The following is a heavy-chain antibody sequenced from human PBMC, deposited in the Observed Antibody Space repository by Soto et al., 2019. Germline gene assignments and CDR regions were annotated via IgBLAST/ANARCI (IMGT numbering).Heavy chain of an antibody. CDR3: ARQGSGRPQYAFDI. D-gene: IGHD1-26*01. CDR1: GGSFSGYY. V-gene: IGHV4-34*01. CDR2: INHSGST. J-gene: IGHJ3*02. Sequence: SETLSLTCAVYGGSFSGYYWRWIRQHPGKGLEWIGEINHSGSTNYNRSLKSRVTITVATSKNQFSLKRSSVTAADTAVYYCARQGSGRPQYAFDIWGQGTMVTVSS.